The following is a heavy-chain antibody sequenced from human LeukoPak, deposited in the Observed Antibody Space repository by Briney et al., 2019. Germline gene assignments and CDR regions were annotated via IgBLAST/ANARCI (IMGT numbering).Heavy chain of an antibody. Sequence: GGSLRLSCAASGFTYSSYGMHWVRQAPGKGLEWVAVISYDGSKRYYADSVKGRFTISRDNSKNTLYLQMNSLRAEDTAVYYCANSRLVALFDYWGQGTLVTVSS. CDR1: GFTYSSYG. CDR2: ISYDGSKR. V-gene: IGHV3-30*04. D-gene: IGHD5-12*01. J-gene: IGHJ4*02. CDR3: ANSRLVALFDY.